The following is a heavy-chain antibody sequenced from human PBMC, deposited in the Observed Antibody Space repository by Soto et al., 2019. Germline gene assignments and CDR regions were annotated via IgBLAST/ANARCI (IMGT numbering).Heavy chain of an antibody. CDR2: IKSKTDGGTT. CDR3: TASKLNSYDSSGYYY. J-gene: IGHJ4*02. Sequence: EVQLVESGGGLVKPGGSLRLSCAASGFTFSNAWMNWVRQAPGKGLEWVGLIKSKTDGGTTDYAAPVKGRFTISRDDSKNTLYLQMNSLKTEDTAVYYCTASKLNSYDSSGYYYWGQGTMVTVSS. CDR1: GFTFSNAW. D-gene: IGHD3-22*01. V-gene: IGHV3-15*07.